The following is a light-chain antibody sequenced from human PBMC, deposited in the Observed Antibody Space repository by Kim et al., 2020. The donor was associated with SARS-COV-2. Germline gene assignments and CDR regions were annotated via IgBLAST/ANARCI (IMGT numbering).Light chain of an antibody. CDR2: EAS. J-gene: IGKJ4*01. CDR3: QQRSNWPLT. Sequence: LCPGERATLSCRASQSVSGYLAWYQQKPGQAPRLLIYEASNRATGIPARFSGSGSGTDFTLTISSLEPEDFAVYYCQQRSNWPLTFGGGTKVEIK. V-gene: IGKV3-11*01. CDR1: QSVSGY.